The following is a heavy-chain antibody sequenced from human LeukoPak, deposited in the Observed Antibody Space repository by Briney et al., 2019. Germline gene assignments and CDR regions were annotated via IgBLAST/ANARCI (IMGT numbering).Heavy chain of an antibody. CDR3: ARDAGYFCFDY. D-gene: IGHD2-21*01. J-gene: IGHJ4*02. Sequence: GGSLRLSCAASGFTVSSNSMSWVRQAPGKGLEWVSIIYSGGSTYYADSVKGRFTISRDNSKNTLYLQMNSLRAEDTAVYYCARDAGYFCFDYWGQGTLVTVSS. V-gene: IGHV3-53*01. CDR2: IYSGGST. CDR1: GFTVSSNS.